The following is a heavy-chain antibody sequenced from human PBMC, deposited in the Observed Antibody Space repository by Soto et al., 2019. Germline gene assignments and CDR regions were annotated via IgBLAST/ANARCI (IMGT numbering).Heavy chain of an antibody. J-gene: IGHJ4*02. V-gene: IGHV4-59*12. CDR2: VYSSGST. CDR3: ERDKITGLFDY. CDR1: GDSITSYN. D-gene: IGHD2-8*02. Sequence: SETLSLTCTVSGDSITSYNWNWLRQPPGKALEWIGYVYSSGSTNYNPSLKSRVTISVDTSKNQFSLKLTSVTAADTAVYYCERDKITGLFDYWGQGTLVTVSS.